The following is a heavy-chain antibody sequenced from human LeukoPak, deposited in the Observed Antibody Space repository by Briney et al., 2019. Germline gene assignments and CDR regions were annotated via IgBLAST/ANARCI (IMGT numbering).Heavy chain of an antibody. V-gene: IGHV4-61*02. D-gene: IGHD6-13*01. J-gene: IGHJ4*02. CDR3: ARDLMGIAYRGAFYY. Sequence: PSETLSLTCTVSGGSISSGSYYWSWIRQPAGKGLEWFGRIYTSGTTNYNPSLKSRVTISVDTSKNQFSLKLSSVTAADTAVYYCARDLMGIAYRGAFYYWGQGTLVTVSS. CDR1: GGSISSGSYY. CDR2: IYTSGTT.